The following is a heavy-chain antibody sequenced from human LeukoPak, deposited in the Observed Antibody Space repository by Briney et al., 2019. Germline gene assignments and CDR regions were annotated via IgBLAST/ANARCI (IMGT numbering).Heavy chain of an antibody. CDR1: GFTFSSYE. CDR2: INWNGGST. J-gene: IGHJ2*01. D-gene: IGHD3-22*01. V-gene: IGHV3-20*04. CDR3: ARRPHYYDSSGYYHHYWYFDL. Sequence: GGSLRLSCAASGFTFSSYEMHWVRQAPGKGLEWVSGINWNGGSTGYADSVKGRFTISRDNAKNSLYLQMNSLRAEDTALYYCARRPHYYDSSGYYHHYWYFDLWGRGTLVTVSS.